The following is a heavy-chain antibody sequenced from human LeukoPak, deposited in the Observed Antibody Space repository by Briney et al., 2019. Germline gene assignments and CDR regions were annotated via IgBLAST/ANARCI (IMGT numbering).Heavy chain of an antibody. D-gene: IGHD6-6*01. CDR1: GFTFSSYS. CDR2: ISSSSSTI. V-gene: IGHV3-48*04. J-gene: IGHJ6*03. CDR3: ARDGSRSSSSTHYYYYMDV. Sequence: GGSLRLSCAASGFTFSSYSMNWVRQAPGKGLEWVSYISSSSSTIYYADSVKGRFSISRDNAKNSLYLQMNSLRAEDTAVYYCARDGSRSSSSTHYYYYMDVWGKGTTVTVSS.